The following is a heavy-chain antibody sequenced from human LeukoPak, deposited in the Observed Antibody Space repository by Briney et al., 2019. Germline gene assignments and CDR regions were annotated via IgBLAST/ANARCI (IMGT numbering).Heavy chain of an antibody. V-gene: IGHV4-34*06. CDR3: SKVCHLSCRTPVV. CDR2: INHSGAT. CDR1: GCSFSGYF. J-gene: IGHJ6*03. Sequence: SETLSLTCAVYGCSFSGYFWSWFRQPPGKGVEWIGEINHSGATNYYPSPKRRVTILVGTSKNQFSAKLGSGHTADTAAVYFSKVCHLSCRTPVVSGKGATVTVS. D-gene: IGHD3-16*02.